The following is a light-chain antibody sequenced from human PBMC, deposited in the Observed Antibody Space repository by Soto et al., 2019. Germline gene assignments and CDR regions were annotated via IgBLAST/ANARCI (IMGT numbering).Light chain of an antibody. V-gene: IGKV1-39*01. J-gene: IGKJ1*01. CDR3: QESFFTFGT. CDR2: GAS. CDR1: QYIGDF. Sequence: DIQMTQSPSSLSASVGDRVTITCRASQYIGDFLNWYQQTPGKAPKLLIFGASNLHIGVPSRFSGSGSGTEFTLTINNLQREDFATYYCQESFFTFGTFGRGTKVDIK.